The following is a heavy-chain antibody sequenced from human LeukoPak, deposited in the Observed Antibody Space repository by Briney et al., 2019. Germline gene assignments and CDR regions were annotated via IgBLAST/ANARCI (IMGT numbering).Heavy chain of an antibody. CDR2: IKQDGSEK. CDR3: ARDYQYYFDY. CDR1: GFIFSDYW. J-gene: IGHJ4*02. Sequence: GGSLRLSCAGSGFIFSDYWMAWVRQPPGRGLEWVAHIKQDGSEKNYVDSVKGRFTISRDNAKNSLYLQMNSLRAEDTAVYYCARDYQYYFDYWGQGTLVTVSS. D-gene: IGHD3-16*02. V-gene: IGHV3-7*05.